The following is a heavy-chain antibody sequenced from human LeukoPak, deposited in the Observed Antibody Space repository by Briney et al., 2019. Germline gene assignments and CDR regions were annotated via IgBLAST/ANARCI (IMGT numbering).Heavy chain of an antibody. CDR3: ARGVDY. CDR1: GFTFSNAW. J-gene: IGHJ4*02. Sequence: GGSLRLSCAASGFTFSNAWMNWVRQSPGKGLEWVSYISPGSTTIYYADSVKGRFTISRDNAKNSLYLQMNSLRDEDTAVYYCARGVDYWGQGTLVTVSS. V-gene: IGHV3-48*02. CDR2: ISPGSTTI.